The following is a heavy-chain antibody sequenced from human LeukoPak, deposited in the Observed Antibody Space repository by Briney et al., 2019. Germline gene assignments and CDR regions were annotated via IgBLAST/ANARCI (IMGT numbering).Heavy chain of an antibody. J-gene: IGHJ4*02. CDR3: AKDSGSYYHPFFDY. CDR2: ISGDGGRT. Sequence: GGSLRLSCAASGFTFDDYAMHWVRQAPGKGREWVSLISGDGGRTYYADSVKGRFTISRDNSKNSLYLQMNSLRTEETALYYCAKDSGSYYHPFFDYWGQGTLVTVSS. V-gene: IGHV3-43*02. D-gene: IGHD1-26*01. CDR1: GFTFDDYA.